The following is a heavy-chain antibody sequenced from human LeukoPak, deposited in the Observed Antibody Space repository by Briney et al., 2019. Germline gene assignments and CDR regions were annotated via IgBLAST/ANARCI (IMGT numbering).Heavy chain of an antibody. CDR2: IYPGESDT. V-gene: IGHV5-51*01. D-gene: IGHD5-12*01. Sequence: GESLKIFCRGSGYIFSSYWIGWVRQMPGKGLEWMGIIYPGESDTRYSPSFQGQVTISVDKSISTAYLQWSSLKASDTAIYYCARRLEGLATFDFWGQGTLVTVSS. CDR3: ARRLEGLATFDF. J-gene: IGHJ4*02. CDR1: GYIFSSYW.